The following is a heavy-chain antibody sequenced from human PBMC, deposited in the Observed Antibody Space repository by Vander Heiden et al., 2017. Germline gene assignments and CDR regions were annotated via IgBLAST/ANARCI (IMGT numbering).Heavy chain of an antibody. Sequence: EVQLLESGGGLVQPGGSLRLSCAVSGFTLSSNVMTWVRQAPGKGLEWVSTLSGTGSGTDYADSVKGRFTISRDNSRNTLYLQMNSLRAEDTAIYYCAKVVGFCSGGGCYSIGDGDWFDPWGQGTLVTVSS. CDR3: AKVVGFCSGGGCYSIGDGDWFDP. CDR2: LSGTGSGT. J-gene: IGHJ5*02. D-gene: IGHD2-15*01. CDR1: GFTLSSNV. V-gene: IGHV3-23*01.